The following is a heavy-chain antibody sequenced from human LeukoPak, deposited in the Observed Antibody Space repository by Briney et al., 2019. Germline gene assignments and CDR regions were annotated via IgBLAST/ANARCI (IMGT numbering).Heavy chain of an antibody. CDR2: FSGSGGST. CDR3: ARRAPSHDFDD. J-gene: IGHJ4*02. Sequence: GGSLRLSCAASGFTFSSYAMSWVRQAPGKGLECISGFSGSGGSTYYADSVKGRFTISRDNAKNSLYLQMNSLRVEDTALYYCARRAPSHDFDDWGQGTLVTVSS. V-gene: IGHV3-23*01. CDR1: GFTFSSYA.